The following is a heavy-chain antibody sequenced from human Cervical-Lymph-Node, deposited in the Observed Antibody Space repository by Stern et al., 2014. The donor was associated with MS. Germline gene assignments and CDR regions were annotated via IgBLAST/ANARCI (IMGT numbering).Heavy chain of an antibody. D-gene: IGHD6-19*01. Sequence: EVQLVESGGGVVQPGGSLRLSCSPSGFTFSTYAMHWVRQAPGKGLEYISTISNHGSSAYYADSVRGRFTISRDNSRNTLFLQMSSLRAEDTALYYCVKSLGSVGAVAGSFDFWGQGTLVTVSS. V-gene: IGHV3-64D*08. CDR3: VKSLGSVGAVAGSFDF. CDR2: ISNHGSSA. J-gene: IGHJ4*02. CDR1: GFTFSTYA.